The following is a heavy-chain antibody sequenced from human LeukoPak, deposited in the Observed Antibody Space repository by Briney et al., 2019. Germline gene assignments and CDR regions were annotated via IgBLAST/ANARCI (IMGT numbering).Heavy chain of an antibody. J-gene: IGHJ3*02. CDR3: ARAGGQQLGLAFDI. V-gene: IGHV3-21*01. CDR2: ISSSSSYI. CDR1: GFTFSSYS. D-gene: IGHD6-6*01. Sequence: KAGGSLRLSCAASGFTFSSYSMNWVRQAPGKGLEWVSSISSSSSYIYYADSVKGRFTISRDNSKNTVYLQMNSLRVEDTAVYYCARAGGQQLGLAFDIWGQGTMVTVSS.